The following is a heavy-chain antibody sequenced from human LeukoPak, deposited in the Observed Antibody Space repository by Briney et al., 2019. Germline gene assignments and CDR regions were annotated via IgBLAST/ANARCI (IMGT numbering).Heavy chain of an antibody. Sequence: SVTVSCKASGCSFSSYAIRWVRQAPAQGLEGMGGVNPIFGTANYAQKFQGRVTITTNECTSIAYMELSSLRSEDTAVYYCARGRTYCSSTSCYTGYFDYWGQGTLVTVSS. CDR2: VNPIFGTA. CDR3: ARGRTYCSSTSCYTGYFDY. V-gene: IGHV1-69*05. D-gene: IGHD2-2*02. J-gene: IGHJ4*02. CDR1: GCSFSSYA.